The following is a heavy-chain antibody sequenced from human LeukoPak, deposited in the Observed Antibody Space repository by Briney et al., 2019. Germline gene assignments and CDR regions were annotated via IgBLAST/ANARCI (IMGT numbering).Heavy chain of an antibody. CDR3: ARVVSTSED. J-gene: IGHJ4*02. V-gene: IGHV3-74*01. CDR2: INGDGSNT. Sequence: PGGSLRLSCAASGFTFSSYWMHWVRQAPGKGLVWVSRINGDGSNTSYADSVKGRFMISRDNAKNTLYLRMNSLRAEDTAVYYCARVVSTSEDWGQGTLVTVSS. D-gene: IGHD6-13*01. CDR1: GFTFSSYW.